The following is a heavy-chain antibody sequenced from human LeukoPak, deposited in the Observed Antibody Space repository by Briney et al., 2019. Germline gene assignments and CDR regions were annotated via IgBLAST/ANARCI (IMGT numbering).Heavy chain of an antibody. CDR2: ISGSGGST. Sequence: PGGSLRLSCAASGFTFSSYAMSWVRQAPGKGLEWVSAISGSGGSTYYADSVKGRFTIPRDNSKNTLYLQMNSLRAEDTAVYYCAKDQGVIIRGYYFDYWGQGTLVTVSS. J-gene: IGHJ4*02. V-gene: IGHV3-23*01. CDR1: GFTFSSYA. CDR3: AKDQGVIIRGYYFDY. D-gene: IGHD3-3*01.